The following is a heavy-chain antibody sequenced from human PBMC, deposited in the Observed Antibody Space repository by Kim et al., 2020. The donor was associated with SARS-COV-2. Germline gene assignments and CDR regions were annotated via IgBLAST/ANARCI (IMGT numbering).Heavy chain of an antibody. Sequence: SETLSLTCTVSGYSISSGYYWGWIRQPPGKGLEWIGSIYHSGSTYYNPSLKSRVTISVDTSKNQFSLKLSSVTAADTAVYYCARDRRKEDNWNYVGGYFDYWGQGTLVTVSS. CDR2: IYHSGST. CDR3: ARDRRKEDNWNYVGGYFDY. J-gene: IGHJ4*02. V-gene: IGHV4-38-2*02. D-gene: IGHD1-7*01. CDR1: GYSISSGYY.